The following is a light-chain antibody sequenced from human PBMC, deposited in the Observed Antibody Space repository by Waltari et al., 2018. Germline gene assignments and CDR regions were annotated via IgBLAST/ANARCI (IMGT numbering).Light chain of an antibody. J-gene: IGKJ4*01. Sequence: EIVLTQSPGTLSLSPGERATLSCRASQSVSSIYLAWYQQKPGQTPRLLIYGASSRATGIPDRFSGSGSGTDFTLTISSLQPDDFATYYCQQYNSYSLLTFGGGTKVEIK. CDR1: QSVSSIY. CDR3: QQYNSYSLLT. V-gene: IGKV3-20*01. CDR2: GAS.